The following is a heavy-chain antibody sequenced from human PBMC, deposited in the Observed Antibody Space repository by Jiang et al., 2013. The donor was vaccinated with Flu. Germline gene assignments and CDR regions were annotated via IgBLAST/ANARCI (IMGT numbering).Heavy chain of an antibody. CDR2: ISSSSSTI. J-gene: IGHJ4*02. CDR3: ARAGEDIVLMVYAMSPNDY. V-gene: IGHV3-48*02. Sequence: WVSYISSSSSTIYYADSVKGRFTISRDNAKNSLYLQMNSLRDEDTAVYYCARAGEDIVLMVYAMSPNDYWGQGTLVTVSS. D-gene: IGHD2-8*01.